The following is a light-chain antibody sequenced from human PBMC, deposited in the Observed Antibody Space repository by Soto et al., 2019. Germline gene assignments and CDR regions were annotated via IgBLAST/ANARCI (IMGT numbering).Light chain of an antibody. V-gene: IGKV3-20*01. Sequence: EIVLTQSPGTLSLSPGERATLSCRASQSVRSSFLAWYQQKPGQAPRLLFYGASNRATGIPDRFSGSGSGTDFTLTIGRLEPEDFAVYYCQQYGSSPPWTFGQGTKVEIK. CDR2: GAS. J-gene: IGKJ1*01. CDR3: QQYGSSPPWT. CDR1: QSVRSSF.